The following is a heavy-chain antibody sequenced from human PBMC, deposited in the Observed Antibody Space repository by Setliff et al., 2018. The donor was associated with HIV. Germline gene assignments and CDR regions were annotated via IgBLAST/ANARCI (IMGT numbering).Heavy chain of an antibody. Sequence: ASVKVSCKASGYTLAGYFMHWVRQAPGQGLEWMGWINPNSGGTNYAQKFQGRVTMTRDTSISTAYMELNRLTSDDTAVYYCARVRLGYNDVTPPRFTHVLGYWGQGALVTVSS. CDR1: GYTLAGYF. D-gene: IGHD6-25*01. J-gene: IGHJ4*02. V-gene: IGHV1-2*02. CDR3: ARVRLGYNDVTPPRFTHVLGY. CDR2: INPNSGGT.